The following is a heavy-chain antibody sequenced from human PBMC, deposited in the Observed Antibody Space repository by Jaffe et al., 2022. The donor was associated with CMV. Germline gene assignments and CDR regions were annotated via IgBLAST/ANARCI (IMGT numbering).Heavy chain of an antibody. Sequence: QVQLVQSGAEVKKPGASVKVSCKASGYTFTSYGISWVRQAPGQGLEWMGWISAYNGNTNYAQKLQGRVTMTTDTSTSTAYMELRSLRSDDTAVYYCARDKPTSYYDFWSGYYVGYMDVWGKGTTVTVSS. CDR1: GYTFTSYG. CDR2: ISAYNGNT. D-gene: IGHD3-3*01. V-gene: IGHV1-18*04. J-gene: IGHJ6*03. CDR3: ARDKPTSYYDFWSGYYVGYMDV.